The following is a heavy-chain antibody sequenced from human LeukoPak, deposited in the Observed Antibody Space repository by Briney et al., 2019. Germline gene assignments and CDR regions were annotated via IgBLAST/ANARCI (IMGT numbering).Heavy chain of an antibody. CDR1: GFTFSSYA. Sequence: GGPLRLSCAASGFTFSSYAMSWVRQAPGKGLEWVSAISGSGGNTYFADSVKGRFTISRDNSKNTLYLQMNSLRAEDTAVYYCAKDQDYYDSSGYYYELIDYWGQGTLVTVSS. D-gene: IGHD3-22*01. CDR3: AKDQDYYDSSGYYYELIDY. J-gene: IGHJ4*02. CDR2: ISGSGGNT. V-gene: IGHV3-23*01.